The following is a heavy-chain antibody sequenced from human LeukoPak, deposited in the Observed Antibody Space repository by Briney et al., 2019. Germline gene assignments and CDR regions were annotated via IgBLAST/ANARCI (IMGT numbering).Heavy chain of an antibody. J-gene: IGHJ4*02. CDR2: INPNGGGT. D-gene: IGHD1-26*01. CDR3: ARDPYYTNSFDS. V-gene: IGHV1-2*02. Sequence: GASVSVSSTASGDTFTGDYIHWLGQAPGQGREGMGWINPNGGGTTYAQKFQGRVTVPGDTSINTAYLELSRLKSDDTAVYFCARDPYYTNSFDSWGQGTLVTVSS. CDR1: GDTFTGDY.